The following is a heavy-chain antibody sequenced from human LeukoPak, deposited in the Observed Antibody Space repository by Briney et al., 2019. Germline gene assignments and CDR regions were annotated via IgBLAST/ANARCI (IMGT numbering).Heavy chain of an antibody. J-gene: IGHJ4*02. V-gene: IGHV3-64*01. CDR3: TTGPGYFDY. CDR1: GFTFSSYA. Sequence: GGSLRLSCAASGFTFSSYAMHWVRQAPGKGLEYVSAISSNGGSTYYANSVKGRFTISRDNSKNTLYLQMGSLKTEDTAVYYCTTGPGYFDYWGQGTLVTVSS. CDR2: ISSNGGST.